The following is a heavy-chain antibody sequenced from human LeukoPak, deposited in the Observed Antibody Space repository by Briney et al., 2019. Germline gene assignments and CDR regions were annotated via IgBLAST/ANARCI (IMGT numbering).Heavy chain of an antibody. CDR1: GFTFSSHD. D-gene: IGHD2-15*01. Sequence: GGSLRLSCAASGFTFSSHDMHWVRHATGKGLEWVSGIGTDGDTYHPGSVTGRFNLSREHDKNSLYLQMSSRRAGDTAVYYCARVYCSGGMCHFDYWGQGTLVTVSS. V-gene: IGHV3-13*01. CDR2: IGTDGDT. CDR3: ARVYCSGGMCHFDY. J-gene: IGHJ4*02.